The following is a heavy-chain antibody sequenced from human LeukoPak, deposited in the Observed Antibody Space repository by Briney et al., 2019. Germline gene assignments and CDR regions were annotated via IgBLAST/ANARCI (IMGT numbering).Heavy chain of an antibody. Sequence: PGGSLRLSCAASGFIFSDDYMSWIRQAPGKGLEWVADISSNGDIKSYGDSAGGRFTISRDNFKNSLYLEMNNLRAEDTAVYYCAREIVAGTFDYWGQETLLTVAS. D-gene: IGHD1-14*01. J-gene: IGHJ4*02. CDR2: ISSNGDIK. CDR3: AREIVAGTFDY. CDR1: GFIFSDDY. V-gene: IGHV3-11*01.